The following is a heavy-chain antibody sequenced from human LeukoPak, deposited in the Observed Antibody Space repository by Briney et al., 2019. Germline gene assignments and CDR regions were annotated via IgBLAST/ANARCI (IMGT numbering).Heavy chain of an antibody. D-gene: IGHD4-17*01. Sequence: GGSLRLSCAASGFTFSSYTMNWVRQAPGKGLEWVSSISSSDYIYYADSVKGRFTVSRDNGKNSLFLQMNSLRAEDTAVYYCARDVSYGRMDVWGQGTTVIVSS. J-gene: IGHJ6*02. V-gene: IGHV3-21*01. CDR3: ARDVSYGRMDV. CDR1: GFTFSSYT. CDR2: ISSSDYI.